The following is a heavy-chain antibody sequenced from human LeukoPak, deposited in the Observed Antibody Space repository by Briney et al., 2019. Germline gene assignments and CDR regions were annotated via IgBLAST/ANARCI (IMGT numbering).Heavy chain of an antibody. D-gene: IGHD3-10*01. V-gene: IGHV4-4*09. Sequence: TASETLSLTCTVSGGSISSYYWSWIRQPPGKGREWIGYIYTSGSTNYNPSLKSRVTISVDTSKNQFSLKLSSVTAADTAVYYCARFTRPSGSFDYWGQGTLVTVSS. CDR3: ARFTRPSGSFDY. CDR2: IYTSGST. CDR1: GGSISSYY. J-gene: IGHJ4*02.